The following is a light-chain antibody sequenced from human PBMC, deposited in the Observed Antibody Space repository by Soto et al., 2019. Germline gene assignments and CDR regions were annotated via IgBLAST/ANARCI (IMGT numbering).Light chain of an antibody. V-gene: IGLV2-14*01. CDR2: EVS. CDR1: SSDVGGYNS. J-gene: IGLJ1*01. CDR3: SSFTTSTTYV. Sequence: QSALTQPASVSGSPGQSITISCTGTSSDVGGYNSVSWYQQHPGKAPKLMIYEVSHRPSGVSNRFSGSKSANTASLTISGLQAEDEADYYCSSFTTSTTYVFGTGTKATVL.